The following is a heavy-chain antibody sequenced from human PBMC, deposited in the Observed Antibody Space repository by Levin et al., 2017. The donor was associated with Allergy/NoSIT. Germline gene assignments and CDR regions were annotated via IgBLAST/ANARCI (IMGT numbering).Heavy chain of an antibody. CDR2: IIPSFGTS. CDR1: GDTFRTSV. J-gene: IGHJ4*02. V-gene: IGHV1-69*13. Sequence: SVKVSCKASGDTFRTSVISWVRQAPGQGLEWMGGIIPSFGTSNYTQTFHGRVAFSADASTGTAYMELSSLTSEDTATYYCAKDLVSGPSDYWGLGTLVTVSS. CDR3: AKDLVSGPSDY. D-gene: IGHD3-3*01.